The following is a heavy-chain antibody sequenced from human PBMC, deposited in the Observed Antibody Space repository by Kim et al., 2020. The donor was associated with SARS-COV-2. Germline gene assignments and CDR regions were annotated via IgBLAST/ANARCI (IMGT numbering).Heavy chain of an antibody. D-gene: IGHD4-4*01. V-gene: IGHV1-69*13. CDR3: ARDDYSKGVLALNENYYYYGMDV. Sequence: SVKVSCKASGGTFSSYAISWVRQAPGQGLEWMGGIIPIFGTANYAQKFQGRVTITADESTSTAYMELSSLRSEDTAVYYCARDDYSKGVLALNENYYYYGMDVWGQGTTVTVSS. CDR2: IIPIFGTA. J-gene: IGHJ6*02. CDR1: GGTFSSYA.